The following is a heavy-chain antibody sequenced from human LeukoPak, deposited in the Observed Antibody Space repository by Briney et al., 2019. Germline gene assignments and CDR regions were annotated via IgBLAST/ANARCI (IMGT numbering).Heavy chain of an antibody. D-gene: IGHD3-22*01. CDR3: ARDGDYYDSSAHDAFDI. J-gene: IGHJ3*02. CDR2: ISSSSSYI. CDR1: GFTFSSYS. Sequence: GGSLRLSCAASGFTFSSYSMNWVRQAPGKGLEWVSSISSSSSYIYYADSVKGRFTISRDNAENSLYLQMNSLRAEDTAVYYCARDGDYYDSSAHDAFDIWGQGTMVTVSS. V-gene: IGHV3-21*01.